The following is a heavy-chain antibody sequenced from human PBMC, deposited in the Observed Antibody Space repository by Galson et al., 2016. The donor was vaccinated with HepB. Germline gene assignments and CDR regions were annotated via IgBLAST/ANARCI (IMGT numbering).Heavy chain of an antibody. Sequence: SLRLSCAASGFTFSSYWMDWVRQAPGKGLVWVSRVNGDGSSASYADSVKGRFTISRDNAKNTLYLQMNSLRAEDTAVYYCARDVSGDGHTDAFDIRGQGTMVTVSS. CDR3: ARDVSGDGHTDAFDI. V-gene: IGHV3-74*01. CDR1: GFTFSSYW. J-gene: IGHJ3*02. D-gene: IGHD5-24*01. CDR2: VNGDGSSA.